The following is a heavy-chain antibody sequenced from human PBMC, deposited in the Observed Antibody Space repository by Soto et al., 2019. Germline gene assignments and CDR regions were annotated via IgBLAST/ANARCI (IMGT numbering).Heavy chain of an antibody. J-gene: IGHJ4*02. CDR3: ATWGIAVAGRSFDY. V-gene: IGHV1-18*01. CDR1: GYTFTIFG. CDR2: ISVNNGNT. Sequence: QVQLVQSGGEVKKPGASVKVSCKASGYTFTIFGITWVRQAPGQGLEWMGWISVNNGNTNSAQKVQDRVTMTIDTSSNTAYMELRSLRSDDTAVYYCATWGIAVAGRSFDYWGQGTLVTVSS. D-gene: IGHD6-19*01.